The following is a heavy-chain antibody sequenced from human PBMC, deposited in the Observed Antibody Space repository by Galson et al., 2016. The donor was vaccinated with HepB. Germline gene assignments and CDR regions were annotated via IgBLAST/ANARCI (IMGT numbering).Heavy chain of an antibody. V-gene: IGHV4-4*02. J-gene: IGHJ4*02. CDR2: IHHTGTI. CDR1: GGSISSGDW. Sequence: ETLSLTCAVSGGSISSGDWWSWVRQPPGKGLEWTAEIHHTGTINYNPSLQSRVTMLVDNSKNQFSLKLRSVTAADTAIYYCARESLGEDGDILYDYWGQGTLVTVSS. CDR3: ARESLGEDGDILYDY. D-gene: IGHD3-10*01.